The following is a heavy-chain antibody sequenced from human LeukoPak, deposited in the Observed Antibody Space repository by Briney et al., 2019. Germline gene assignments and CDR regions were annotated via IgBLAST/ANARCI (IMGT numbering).Heavy chain of an antibody. Sequence: PGGSLRLSCVASGFTFSSYAMSWVRQAPGKGLEWVSAISGSGGSTFYADSVKGRFTISRDNSKNTLYLQMNSLRAEDTAMYYCARDLTIAAANYYFDNWGQGTLVTVSS. CDR2: ISGSGGST. J-gene: IGHJ4*02. V-gene: IGHV3-23*01. D-gene: IGHD6-13*01. CDR3: ARDLTIAAANYYFDN. CDR1: GFTFSSYA.